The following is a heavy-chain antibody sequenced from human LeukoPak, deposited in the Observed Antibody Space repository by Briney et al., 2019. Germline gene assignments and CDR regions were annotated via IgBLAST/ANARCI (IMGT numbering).Heavy chain of an antibody. CDR2: ISGSGGST. CDR3: AKDHSHYYDSSGYYTSDY. Sequence: PGGSLRLSCAASGFSFSSYWMSWVRQAPGKGLEWVSAISGSGGSTYYADSVKGRFTISRDNSKNTLYLQMNSLRAEDTAVYYCAKDHSHYYDSSGYYTSDYWGQGTLVTVSS. CDR1: GFSFSSYW. V-gene: IGHV3-23*01. J-gene: IGHJ4*02. D-gene: IGHD3-22*01.